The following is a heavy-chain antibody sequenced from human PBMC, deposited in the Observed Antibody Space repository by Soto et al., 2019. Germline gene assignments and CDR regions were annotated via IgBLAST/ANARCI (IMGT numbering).Heavy chain of an antibody. J-gene: IGHJ5*02. Sequence: GGSLRLSCAASGFTFSNYWITWGRQAPGKGLEWVANIKQDGSQKYYVDSVKGRFTISRDNAKNSLYLQMNSLRAEDTAVYYCARTPGGSSSITWFDPWGHGTLVTVSS. CDR2: IKQDGSQK. CDR3: ARTPGGSSSITWFDP. D-gene: IGHD6-13*01. CDR1: GFTFSNYW. V-gene: IGHV3-7*03.